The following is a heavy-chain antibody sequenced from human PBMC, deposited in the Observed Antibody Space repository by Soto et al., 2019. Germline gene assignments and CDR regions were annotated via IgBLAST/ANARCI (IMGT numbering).Heavy chain of an antibody. CDR1: GFTYSTYT. CDR3: ARSPGSGLYYFDY. Sequence: PGGSLRISCAASGFTYSTYTMHWARQAPDKELEWVAVISYDGSNKYYADSVKGRFTISRDNSKNTLYLQMNSLRAEDTAVYYCARSPGSGLYYFDYWGQGTLVSVS. CDR2: ISYDGSNK. V-gene: IGHV3-30-3*01. D-gene: IGHD3-10*01. J-gene: IGHJ4*02.